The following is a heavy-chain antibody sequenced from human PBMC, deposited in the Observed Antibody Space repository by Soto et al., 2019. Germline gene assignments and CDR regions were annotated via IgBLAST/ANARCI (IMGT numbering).Heavy chain of an antibody. CDR2: ISYEGSNR. V-gene: IGHV3-30*18. CDR1: GFRFSAYA. Sequence: GGSLRLSCAASGFRFSAYAMHWVRLAPGKGLEWVAVISYEGSNRFYADSVKGRFTVSRDNSKNMVYLQMNSLRGEDTAVFYCAKDYGDYNFNYGMDVWGQGTTVTVSS. CDR3: AKDYGDYNFNYGMDV. J-gene: IGHJ6*02. D-gene: IGHD4-17*01.